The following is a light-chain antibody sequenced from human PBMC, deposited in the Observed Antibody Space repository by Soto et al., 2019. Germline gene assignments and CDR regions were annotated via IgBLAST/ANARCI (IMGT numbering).Light chain of an antibody. Sequence: DIQMTQSPSTLSASIGDRITITCRASQSINSWLAWYQQKPGKAPKLLIYDASSLKSGVPSRFSGSGSGTEFTLTISSLQPDDFATYYCQQYISYPITFGQGIRLEIK. CDR1: QSINSW. CDR3: QQYISYPIT. V-gene: IGKV1-5*01. J-gene: IGKJ5*01. CDR2: DAS.